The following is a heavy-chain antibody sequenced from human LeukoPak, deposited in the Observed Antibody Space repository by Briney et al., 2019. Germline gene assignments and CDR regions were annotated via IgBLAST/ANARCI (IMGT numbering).Heavy chain of an antibody. CDR2: ISYDGSNK. CDR1: GFTFSSYG. V-gene: IGHV3-30*18. Sequence: PGGSLRLSCAAPGFTFSSYGIHWVRQAPGKGLEWVAVISYDGSNKYYADSVKGRFTISRDNSKNTLYLQMNSLRAEDTAVYYCAKDHHVMQWLAYYFDYWGQGTLVTVSS. J-gene: IGHJ4*02. CDR3: AKDHHVMQWLAYYFDY. D-gene: IGHD6-19*01.